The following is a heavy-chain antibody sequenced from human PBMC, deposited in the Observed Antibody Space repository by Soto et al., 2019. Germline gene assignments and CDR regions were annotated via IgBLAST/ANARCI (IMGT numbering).Heavy chain of an antibody. CDR2: ISGSGGST. D-gene: IGHD3-10*01. V-gene: IGHV3-23*01. CDR1: GFTFSSYA. CDR3: AKTPMTYGSGSYYFDY. Sequence: GGSLRLSCAASGFTFSSYAMSWVRQAPGKGLEWVSAISGSGGSTYYADSVKGRFTISRDNSKNTLYLQMNSLRAEDTAVYYCAKTPMTYGSGSYYFDYWGQGTLVTV. J-gene: IGHJ4*02.